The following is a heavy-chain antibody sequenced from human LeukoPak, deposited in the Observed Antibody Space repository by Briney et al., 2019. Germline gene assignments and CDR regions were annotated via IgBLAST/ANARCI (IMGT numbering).Heavy chain of an antibody. D-gene: IGHD6-13*01. CDR1: GFTFSSYA. CDR3: ARARAGAGTFFFDY. Sequence: GGSLRLSCAASGFTFSSYAMHWVRQAPGKGLEWVAVISYDGSNKYYADSVKGRFTISRDNSKNTLYLQMNSLRAEDTAVYYCARARAGAGTFFFDYWGQGTLVTVSS. V-gene: IGHV3-30*14. J-gene: IGHJ4*02. CDR2: ISYDGSNK.